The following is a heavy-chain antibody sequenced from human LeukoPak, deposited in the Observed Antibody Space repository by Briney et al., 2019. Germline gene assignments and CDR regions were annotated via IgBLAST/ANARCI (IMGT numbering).Heavy chain of an antibody. CDR1: GGSISSYY. D-gene: IGHD5-12*01. CDR2: IYYSGST. CDR3: ARVKESRWLTSNWFDP. Sequence: SETLSLTCTVSGGSISSYYWSWIRQPPGKGLEWIGYIYYSGSTNYNPSLKSRVTISVDTSKNQFSLKLSSVTAADTAVYYCARVKESRWLTSNWFDPWGQGTLVTVSS. J-gene: IGHJ5*02. V-gene: IGHV4-59*01.